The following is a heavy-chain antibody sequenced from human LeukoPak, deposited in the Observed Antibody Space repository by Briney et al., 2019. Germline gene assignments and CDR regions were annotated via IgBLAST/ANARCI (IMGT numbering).Heavy chain of an antibody. CDR2: IYYSGST. J-gene: IGHJ6*03. Sequence: SETLSLTCTVSGRSISSYYWSWLRQPPGKGLEWIGYIYYSGSTNYNPSLKSRVTISVDTSKNQFSLKLSSVTAADTAVYYCARSHGGNSGRSEYYYYYYYMYVWGKGTTVTVSS. CDR1: GRSISSYY. CDR3: ARSHGGNSGRSEYYYYYYYMYV. D-gene: IGHD4-23*01. V-gene: IGHV4-59*01.